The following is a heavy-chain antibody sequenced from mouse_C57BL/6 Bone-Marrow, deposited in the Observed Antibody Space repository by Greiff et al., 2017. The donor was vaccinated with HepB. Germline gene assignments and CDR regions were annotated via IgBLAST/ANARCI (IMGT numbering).Heavy chain of an antibody. V-gene: IGHV1-19*01. CDR3: ARKPIYYGYDAWFAY. J-gene: IGHJ3*01. D-gene: IGHD2-2*01. CDR2: INPYNGGT. CDR1: GYTFTDYY. Sequence: VQLQQPGAELVKPGASVKMSCKASGYTFTDYYMNWVKQSHGKSLEWIGVINPYNGGTSYNQKFKGKATLTVDKSSSTAYMELNSLTSEDSAVYYCARKPIYYGYDAWFAYWGQGTLVTVSA.